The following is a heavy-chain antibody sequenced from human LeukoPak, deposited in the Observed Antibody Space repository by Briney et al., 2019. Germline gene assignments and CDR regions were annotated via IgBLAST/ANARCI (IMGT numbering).Heavy chain of an antibody. V-gene: IGHV1-2*02. CDR3: ARQRPVWSGPDY. J-gene: IGHJ4*02. Sequence: AASVKVSCKASGYTFTGYYMHWVRQAPGQGLEWMGWINPNSGGTNYAQKFQGRVTMTRDTSISTAYVELSRLRSDDTAVYYCARQRPVWSGPDYWGQGTLVTVSS. CDR1: GYTFTGYY. D-gene: IGHD3-3*01. CDR2: INPNSGGT.